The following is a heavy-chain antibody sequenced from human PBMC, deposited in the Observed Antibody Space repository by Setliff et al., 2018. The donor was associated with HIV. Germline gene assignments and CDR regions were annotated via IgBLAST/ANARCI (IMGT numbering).Heavy chain of an antibody. CDR3: ARGSGGYCSGGSCYFGFGLAL. J-gene: IGHJ6*02. Sequence: AASVKVSCKAPRDNFKTYVFSWVRQAPGQGLEWVGGIIPMFGPANYAQKFLGRVKITADESTSTAYMELSSLGSEDTAVYYCARGSGGYCSGGSCYFGFGLALWGQGTTVTVSS. V-gene: IGHV1-69*13. CDR2: IIPMFGPA. CDR1: RDNFKTYV. D-gene: IGHD2-15*01.